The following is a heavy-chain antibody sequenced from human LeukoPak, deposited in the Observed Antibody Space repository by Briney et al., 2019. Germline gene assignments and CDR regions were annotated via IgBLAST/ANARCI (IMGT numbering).Heavy chain of an antibody. Sequence: PSETLSLTCTVSGGSISSYYWSWIRQPPGKGLEWIGYIHYSGSTNYNPSLKSRVTISVDTSKNQFSLKLSSVTAADTAVYYCARDKFTYGYWGQGTLVTVSS. CDR1: GGSISSYY. CDR2: IHYSGST. V-gene: IGHV4-59*01. J-gene: IGHJ4*02. D-gene: IGHD4-17*01. CDR3: ARDKFTYGY.